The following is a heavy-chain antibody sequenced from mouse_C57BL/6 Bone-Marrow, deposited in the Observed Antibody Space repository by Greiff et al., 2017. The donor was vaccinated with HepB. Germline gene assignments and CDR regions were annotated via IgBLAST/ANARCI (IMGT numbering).Heavy chain of an antibody. CDR2: INYDGSST. D-gene: IGHD2-3*01. Sequence: EVQVVESEGGLVQPGSSMKLSCTASGFTFSDYYMAWVRQVPEKGLEWVANINYDGSSTYYLDSLKSRFIISRDNAKNILYLQMSSLKSEDTATYYCARDEGWGFAYWGQGTLVTVSA. V-gene: IGHV5-16*01. CDR3: ARDEGWGFAY. CDR1: GFTFSDYY. J-gene: IGHJ3*01.